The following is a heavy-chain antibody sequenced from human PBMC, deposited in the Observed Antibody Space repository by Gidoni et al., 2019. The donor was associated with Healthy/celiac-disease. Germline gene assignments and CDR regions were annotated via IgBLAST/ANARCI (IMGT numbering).Heavy chain of an antibody. Sequence: QLQLQASGSGLMKPSQTLSLTCAVSGGSISSGGYSWSWIRQPPGKGLEWIGYIYHSGSTYYNPSLKSRVTISVDRSKNQFSRKLSSVTAADTAVYYCARGELSYDSSGYLDYWGQGTLVTVSS. J-gene: IGHJ4*02. D-gene: IGHD3-22*01. V-gene: IGHV4-30-2*01. CDR2: IYHSGST. CDR3: ARGELSYDSSGYLDY. CDR1: GGSISSGGYS.